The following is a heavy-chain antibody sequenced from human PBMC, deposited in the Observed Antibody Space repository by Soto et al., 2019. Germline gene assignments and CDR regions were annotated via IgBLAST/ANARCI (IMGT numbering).Heavy chain of an antibody. Sequence: GASVKVSCKASGYTFTSYGISWVRQAPGQGLEWMGWISAYNGNTNYAQRLQGRVTMTTDTSTSTAYMELRSLRSDDTAVYYCARDGTYYDFWSGYKKGWFDPWGQGTLVTVSS. CDR3: ARDGTYYDFWSGYKKGWFDP. D-gene: IGHD3-3*01. CDR1: GYTFTSYG. CDR2: ISAYNGNT. V-gene: IGHV1-18*01. J-gene: IGHJ5*02.